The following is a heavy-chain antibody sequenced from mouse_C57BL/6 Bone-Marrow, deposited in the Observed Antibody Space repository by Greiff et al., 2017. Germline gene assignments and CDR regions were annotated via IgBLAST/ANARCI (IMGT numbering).Heavy chain of an antibody. CDR3: ARDYYGSLFF. D-gene: IGHD1-1*01. CDR2: IYPNSGGT. Sequence: QVQLQQPGAELVKPGASVKLSCKASGYTFTSYWMNWVKQRPGRGLEWIGRIYPNSGGTKYNEKFKSKATLTVDKPSSTAYMQLSSLTSEDSAVYYCARDYYGSLFFWGTGTTVTVSS. V-gene: IGHV1-72*01. J-gene: IGHJ1*03. CDR1: GYTFTSYW.